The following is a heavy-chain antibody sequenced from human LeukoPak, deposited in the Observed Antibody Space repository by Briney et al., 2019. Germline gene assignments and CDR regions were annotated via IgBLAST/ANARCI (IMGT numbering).Heavy chain of an antibody. CDR1: GFTFSSYE. Sequence: GGSLRLSCAASGFTFSSYEMNWVRQAPGKGLEWVSYISGSGSTIHYADSVKGRFTISRDNAKNSLYLQMNSLRAEDTAVYYCARDSKSIQYQNWFDPWGQGTLVTVSS. V-gene: IGHV3-48*03. CDR3: ARDSKSIQYQNWFDP. D-gene: IGHD2-2*01. CDR2: ISGSGSTI. J-gene: IGHJ5*02.